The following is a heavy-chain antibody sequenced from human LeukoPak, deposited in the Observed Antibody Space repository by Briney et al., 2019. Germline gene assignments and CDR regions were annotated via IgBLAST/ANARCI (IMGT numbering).Heavy chain of an antibody. D-gene: IGHD2-2*02. V-gene: IGHV3-30*18. CDR1: GFTFSSYG. Sequence: GRSLRLSCAASGFTFSSYGMHWVRQAPGKGLEWVAIISFDRNNYNYADSVKGRFTISRDNSKNTLYLQMNSLRAVDTAVYYCAKDKESCSGTSCYILTDWGQGTLVTVSS. CDR3: AKDKESCSGTSCYILTD. J-gene: IGHJ4*02. CDR2: ISFDRNNY.